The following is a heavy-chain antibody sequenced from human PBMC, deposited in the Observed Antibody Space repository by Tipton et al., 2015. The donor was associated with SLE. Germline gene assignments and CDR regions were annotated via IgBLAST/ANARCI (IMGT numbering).Heavy chain of an antibody. D-gene: IGHD3-16*01. CDR3: IKDTTPGGLDY. CDR1: GVTLDDYA. J-gene: IGHJ4*02. V-gene: IGHV3-9*01. Sequence: SLRLSCSASGVTLDDYAMHWVRQPPGKGLEWVSGIYWDGERRGYADSVKGRFTISRDNAKNSLSLQMNSLTTEDTALYYCIKDTTPGGLDYWGQGILVIVSS. CDR2: IYWDGERR.